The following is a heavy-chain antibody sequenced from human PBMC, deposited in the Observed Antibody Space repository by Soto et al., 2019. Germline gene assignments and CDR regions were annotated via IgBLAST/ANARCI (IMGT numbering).Heavy chain of an antibody. CDR3: AREYTAWPLAYGLDV. CDR1: GFTFSNFS. D-gene: IGHD2-2*02. V-gene: IGHV3-21*01. CDR2: ISSRSDI. Sequence: GGSLRLSCVVSGFTFSNFSINWVRQAPGKGLEWVSSISSRSDIYYADSLKGRFTISRDNAKNSVSLQMNSLRAEDTAVYYCAREYTAWPLAYGLDVWGQGTTVTVSS. J-gene: IGHJ6*02.